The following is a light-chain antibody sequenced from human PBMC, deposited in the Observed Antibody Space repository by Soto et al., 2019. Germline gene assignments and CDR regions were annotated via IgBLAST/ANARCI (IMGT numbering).Light chain of an antibody. CDR1: QSVRNN. CDR2: GAS. V-gene: IGKV3-15*01. J-gene: IGKJ1*01. CDR3: QQYNEWPPWT. Sequence: DIVLTQSPATLSVSPGERATLSCRASQSVRNNLAWYQQKPGQAPRLLILGASTRATGTPARFSGSGSGTEFTLTISSLQSEDFAVYYCQQYNEWPPWTFGQGTKVDIK.